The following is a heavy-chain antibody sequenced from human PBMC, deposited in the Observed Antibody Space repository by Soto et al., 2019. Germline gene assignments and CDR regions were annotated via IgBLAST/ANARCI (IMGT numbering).Heavy chain of an antibody. CDR1: GFTFSSYA. D-gene: IGHD3-10*01. CDR2: ISGSGGST. Sequence: PGGSLRLSCAAPGFTFSSYAMSWVRQAPGKGLEWVSAISGSGGSTYYADSVKGRFTISRDNSKDTVYLQMNSLRDEDSAMFYCARSRSGAVADSFDFWGQGTLVTVSS. J-gene: IGHJ4*02. V-gene: IGHV3-23*01. CDR3: ARSRSGAVADSFDF.